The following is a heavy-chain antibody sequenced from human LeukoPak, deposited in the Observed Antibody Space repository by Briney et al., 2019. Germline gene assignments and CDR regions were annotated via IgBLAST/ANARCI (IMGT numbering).Heavy chain of an antibody. CDR1: GYTFTSYD. V-gene: IGHV1-69*13. D-gene: IGHD2-2*01. J-gene: IGHJ4*02. Sequence: GASVKVSCKASGYTFTSYDINWVRQATGQGLEWMGGIIPIFGTANYAQKFQGRVTITADESTSTAYMELSSLRSEDTAVYYCARVPAATGDYWGQGTLVTVSS. CDR3: ARVPAATGDY. CDR2: IIPIFGTA.